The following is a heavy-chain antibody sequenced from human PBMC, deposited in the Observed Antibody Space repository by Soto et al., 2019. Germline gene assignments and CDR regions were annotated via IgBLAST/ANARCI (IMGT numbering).Heavy chain of an antibody. J-gene: IGHJ6*02. CDR1: GFTFSSYA. CDR3: ARDQGELMVFAAYYYCYGMDV. Sequence: PGGSLRLSCAASGFTFSSYAMHWVRQAPGKGLEWVAVISYDGSNKYYADSVKGRFTISRDNSENTLYLQMNSLRAEDTAVYYCARDQGELMVFAAYYYCYGMDVWGQGTTVTVSS. CDR2: ISYDGSNK. D-gene: IGHD2-8*01. V-gene: IGHV3-30-3*01.